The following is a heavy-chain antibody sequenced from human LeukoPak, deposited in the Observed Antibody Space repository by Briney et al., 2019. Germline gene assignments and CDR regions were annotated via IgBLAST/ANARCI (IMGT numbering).Heavy chain of an antibody. CDR2: INPTGDST. J-gene: IGHJ4*02. V-gene: IGHV1-46*01. D-gene: IGHD2-15*01. Sequence: ASVKLSCKASGYTFTNYYMHWVRQAPGQGLEWMGIINPTGDSTHYPQKFQGRVTMTRDTSTSTVYMELNSLRSEDTAVYYCAKGYCSGGTCYSYDYWGQGTLVTVSS. CDR1: GYTFTNYY. CDR3: AKGYCSGGTCYSYDY.